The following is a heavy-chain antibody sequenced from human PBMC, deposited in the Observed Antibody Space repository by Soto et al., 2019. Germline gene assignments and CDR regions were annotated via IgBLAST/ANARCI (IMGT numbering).Heavy chain of an antibody. D-gene: IGHD4-4*01. V-gene: IGHV3-30*03. J-gene: IGHJ6*02. CDR2: ILHDGSAE. Sequence: SCAASGLTFTSYGMHWVRQAPGKGLEWMALILHDGSAEYYADSVKGRFTISRDNPKNTLYLQMNSLRAEDTAVYYCARSRDGYSFYFYYGMDGWGQGTTVTVSS. CDR3: ARSRDGYSFYFYYGMDG. CDR1: GLTFTSYG.